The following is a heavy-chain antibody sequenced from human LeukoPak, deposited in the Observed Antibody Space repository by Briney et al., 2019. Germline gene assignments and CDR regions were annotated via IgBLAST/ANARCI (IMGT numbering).Heavy chain of an antibody. Sequence: PGGSLRLSCAASGFTFSSYEMNWVRQAPGKGLEWVSYISSSGSTIYYADSVKGRFTISRDNAKNSLYLQMDGLRAEDTAIYYCAREGGYDTLDYWGQGTLVTVSS. CDR2: ISSSGSTI. V-gene: IGHV3-48*03. CDR1: GFTFSSYE. CDR3: AREGGYDTLDY. D-gene: IGHD3-22*01. J-gene: IGHJ4*02.